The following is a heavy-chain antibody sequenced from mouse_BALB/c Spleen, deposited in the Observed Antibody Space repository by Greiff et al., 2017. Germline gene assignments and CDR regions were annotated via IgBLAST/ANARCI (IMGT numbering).Heavy chain of an antibody. Sequence: EVQRVESGAELVKPGASVKLSCTASGFNIKDTYMHWVKQRPEQGLEWIGRIDPANGNTKYDPKFQGKATITADTSSNTAYLQLSSLTSEDTAVYYCARGDGYYVDYWGQGTTLTVSS. CDR1: GFNIKDTY. CDR3: ARGDGYYVDY. CDR2: IDPANGNT. D-gene: IGHD2-3*01. V-gene: IGHV14-3*02. J-gene: IGHJ2*01.